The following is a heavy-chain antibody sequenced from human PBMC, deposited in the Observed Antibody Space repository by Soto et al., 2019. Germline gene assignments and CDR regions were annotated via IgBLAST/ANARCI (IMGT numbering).Heavy chain of an antibody. CDR1: GFTFSNYG. D-gene: IGHD6-13*01. J-gene: IGHJ4*02. V-gene: IGHV3-30*18. CDR2: ISYDVSNK. Sequence: GGSLRLCCAASGFTFSNYGIHWVRQAPGQGLEWGALISYDVSNKYYVDSVKGRFIISRDNSNNTLYLQMNSLRAEDTAVYYCAKDWAPYSSSWYFCDYWGQGTLVTVSS. CDR3: AKDWAPYSSSWYFCDY.